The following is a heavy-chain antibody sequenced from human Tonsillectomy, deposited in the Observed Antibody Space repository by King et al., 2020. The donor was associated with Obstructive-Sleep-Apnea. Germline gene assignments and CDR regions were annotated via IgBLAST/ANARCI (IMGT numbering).Heavy chain of an antibody. CDR3: ARGPVYGSGSYYNFDY. Sequence: QLQESGSGLVKPSQTLSLTCAVSGGSISSGGYSWSWIRQPPGKGLEWIGYIYHSGSTYYNPSLKSRVTISVDRSKNQFSLKLSSVTAADTAVYYCARGPVYGSGSYYNFDYWGQGTLVTVSS. J-gene: IGHJ4*02. CDR2: IYHSGST. V-gene: IGHV4-30-2*01. CDR1: GGSISSGGYS. D-gene: IGHD3-10*01.